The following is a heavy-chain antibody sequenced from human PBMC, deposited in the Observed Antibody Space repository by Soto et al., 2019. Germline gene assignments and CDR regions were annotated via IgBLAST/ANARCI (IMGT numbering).Heavy chain of an antibody. Sequence: SETLSLTCTVSGGSISSGDYYWSWIRQPPGKGLEWIGYIYYSGSTYYNPSLKSRVTISVDTSKNQFSLKLSSVTAADTAVYYCASEGTYDSSGYVVDYWGQGTLVTVSS. CDR1: GGSISSGDYY. CDR2: IYYSGST. CDR3: ASEGTYDSSGYVVDY. D-gene: IGHD3-22*01. J-gene: IGHJ4*02. V-gene: IGHV4-30-4*01.